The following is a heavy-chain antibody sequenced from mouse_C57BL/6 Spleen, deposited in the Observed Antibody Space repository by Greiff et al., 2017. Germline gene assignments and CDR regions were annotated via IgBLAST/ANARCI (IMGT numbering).Heavy chain of an antibody. V-gene: IGHV1-52*01. J-gene: IGHJ1*03. CDR1: GYTFTSYW. CDR2: IDPSDSDT. CDR3: ARWGYGSSWYFDV. Sequence: QVQLQQPGAELVRPGSSVKLSCKASGYTFTSYWMHWVKQRPIQGLEWIGNIDPSDSDTHYTQKFKDKATLTVDKSSSTAYMPLSSLTSEDSGVYYCARWGYGSSWYFDVWGTGTTVTVSS. D-gene: IGHD1-1*01.